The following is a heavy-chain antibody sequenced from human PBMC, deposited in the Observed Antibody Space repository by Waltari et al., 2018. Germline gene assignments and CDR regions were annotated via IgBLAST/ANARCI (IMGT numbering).Heavy chain of an antibody. D-gene: IGHD1-1*01. CDR1: EFTFSRFS. J-gene: IGHJ3*02. CDR3: ARIPTGPHDAFDI. Sequence: EVQLVESGGGLVQPGGSLRLSCAASEFTFSRFSLNWVRQAPGKGMEWVSYISSSSSTIYYADSVQGRFTISRDNAKNSLYLQMSSLRAEDTAVYYCARIPTGPHDAFDIWGQGTMVTVSS. CDR2: ISSSSSTI. V-gene: IGHV3-48*04.